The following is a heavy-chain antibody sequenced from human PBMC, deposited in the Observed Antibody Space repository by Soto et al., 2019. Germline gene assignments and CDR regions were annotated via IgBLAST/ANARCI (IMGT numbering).Heavy chain of an antibody. Sequence: QVPLVESGGGVVQPGRSLRLSCAASGFTFSSYGMHWVRQVPGKGLEWVAVIWYDGSTKYYADSVKGRFTISRDNSKNTLYLQMNSLGAEDTAMYYCARYRSSAWSDGFDIWGQGTMVTVSS. CDR3: ARYRSSAWSDGFDI. J-gene: IGHJ3*02. D-gene: IGHD2-2*01. V-gene: IGHV3-33*01. CDR1: GFTFSSYG. CDR2: IWYDGSTK.